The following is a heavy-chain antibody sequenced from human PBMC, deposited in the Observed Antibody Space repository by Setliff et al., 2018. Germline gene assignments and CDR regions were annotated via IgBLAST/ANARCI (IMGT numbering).Heavy chain of an antibody. D-gene: IGHD3-3*01. CDR3: ARDRFYNSWSGTSITAPHDAFDI. Sequence: ASVKVSCKASGGTFSSKAISWVRQAPGQGLEWMGGFIPSFGTANYAQKFQGRVTMTRDTSTSTVYMEVISLRSEDTAVYFCARDRFYNSWSGTSITAPHDAFDIWGQGTMVTVSS. J-gene: IGHJ3*02. CDR1: GGTFSSKA. CDR2: FIPSFGTA. V-gene: IGHV1-69*05.